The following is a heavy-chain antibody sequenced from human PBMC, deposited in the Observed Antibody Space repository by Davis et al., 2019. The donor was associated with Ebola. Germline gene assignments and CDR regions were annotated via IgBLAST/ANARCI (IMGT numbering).Heavy chain of an antibody. J-gene: IGHJ3*02. CDR2: ISSSSSTI. CDR1: GFTFSSYS. Sequence: GGSLRLSCAASGFTFSSYSMNWVRQAPGKGLEWVSYISSSSSTIYYADSVKGRFTISRDNAKNSLYLQMNSLRDEDTAVHYCARDTLWFGELLYTSDAFDIWGQGTMVTVSS. V-gene: IGHV3-48*02. CDR3: ARDTLWFGELLYTSDAFDI. D-gene: IGHD3-10*01.